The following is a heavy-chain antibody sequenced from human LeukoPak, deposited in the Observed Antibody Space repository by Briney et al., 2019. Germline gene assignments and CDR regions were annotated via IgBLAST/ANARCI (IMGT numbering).Heavy chain of an antibody. D-gene: IGHD5-18*01. V-gene: IGHV4-59*01. CDR2: IYYSGST. CDR1: GGSISSYY. Sequence: SETLSLTCTVSGGSISSYYWSWIRQPPGKGLEWIGYIYYSGSTNYNPSLKSRVTISIDTSKNQFSLKLSSVTAADTAVYYCARSEGGYSYGVDYWGQGTLVTVSS. J-gene: IGHJ4*02. CDR3: ARSEGGYSYGVDY.